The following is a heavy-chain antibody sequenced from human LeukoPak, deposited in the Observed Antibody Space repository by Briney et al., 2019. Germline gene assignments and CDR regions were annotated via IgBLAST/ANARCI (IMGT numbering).Heavy chain of an antibody. CDR2: FYYSGST. CDR1: GDSISSYY. CDR3: SRGGWRRLDDY. V-gene: IGHV4-59*12. J-gene: IGHJ4*02. Sequence: SETLSLTCTVSGDSISSYYWSWIRQPPGKGLEWIGYFYYSGSTNYNPSLKSRVTISVDTSTNQFSLKLSSVTAADTAVYYCSRGGWRRLDDYWGQGTLVTVSS. D-gene: IGHD6-19*01.